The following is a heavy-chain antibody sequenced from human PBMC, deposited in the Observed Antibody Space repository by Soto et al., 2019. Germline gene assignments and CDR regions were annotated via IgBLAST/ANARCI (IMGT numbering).Heavy chain of an antibody. CDR3: ARRGPGTYFDY. V-gene: IGHV3-64*02. Sequence: HPGGSLRLSCAASGFTFSSYAMHWVRQAPGKGLEYVSAISSNGGSTYYADSVKGRFTVSRDNSKNTLYLQMNSLRAEDTAVYYCARRGPGTYFDYWGQGTLVTVSS. CDR1: GFTFSSYA. J-gene: IGHJ4*02. CDR2: ISSNGGST. D-gene: IGHD6-13*01.